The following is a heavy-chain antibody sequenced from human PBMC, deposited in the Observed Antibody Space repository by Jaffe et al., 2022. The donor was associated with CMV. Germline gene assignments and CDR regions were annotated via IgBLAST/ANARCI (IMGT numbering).Heavy chain of an antibody. D-gene: IGHD3-9*01. Sequence: QVQLVESGGGVVQPGRSLRLSCAASGFTFSSYGMHWVRQAPGKGLEWVAVISYDGSNKYYADSVKGRFTISRDNSKNTLYLQMNSLRAEDTAVYYCAKVDTSYYYYYYGMDVWGQGTTVTVSS. CDR2: ISYDGSNK. J-gene: IGHJ6*02. V-gene: IGHV3-30*18. CDR3: AKVDTSYYYYYYGMDV. CDR1: GFTFSSYG.